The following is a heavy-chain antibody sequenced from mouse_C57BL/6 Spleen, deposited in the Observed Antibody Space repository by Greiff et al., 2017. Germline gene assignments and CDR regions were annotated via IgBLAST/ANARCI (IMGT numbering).Heavy chain of an antibody. Sequence: EVQLQQSGPGLVKPSQSLSLTCSVTGYSITSGYYWNWIRQFPGNKLEWMGYIRYDGSNNYNPSLKNRISITRDTSENPFFLKLKSVTTEDTATYDCAREVFCGKGLGWYFDVWGTRTTVTVSS. D-gene: IGHD2-2*01. CDR1: GYSITSGYY. J-gene: IGHJ1*03. V-gene: IGHV3-6*01. CDR3: AREVFCGKGLGWYFDV. CDR2: IRYDGSN.